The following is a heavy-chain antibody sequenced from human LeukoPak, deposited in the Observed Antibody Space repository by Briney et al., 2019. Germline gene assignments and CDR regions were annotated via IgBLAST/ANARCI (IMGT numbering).Heavy chain of an antibody. CDR1: GGSISSSSYY. V-gene: IGHV4-39*01. D-gene: IGHD3-22*01. CDR2: IYYSGST. CDR3: ARGVPHYYDSSGSRFDP. J-gene: IGHJ5*02. Sequence: SETLSLTCTVSGGSISSSSYYWGWIRQPPGKGLEWIGSIYYSGSTYYNPSLKSRVTISVDTSKNQFSLKLSSVTAADTAVYYCARGVPHYYDSSGSRFDPWGQGTLVTVSS.